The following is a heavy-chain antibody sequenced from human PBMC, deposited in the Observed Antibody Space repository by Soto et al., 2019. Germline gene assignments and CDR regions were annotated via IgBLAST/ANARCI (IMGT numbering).Heavy chain of an antibody. J-gene: IGHJ6*03. Sequence: ASVKVSCKASGYTFTGYYMHWVRQAPGQGLEWMGWINPNSGGTNYAQKFQGWVTMTRDTSISTAYMELSRLRSDDTAVYYSARGVYQLLAAPYMDVWGKGATVTVSS. CDR2: INPNSGGT. CDR1: GYTFTGYY. D-gene: IGHD2-2*01. CDR3: ARGVYQLLAAPYMDV. V-gene: IGHV1-2*04.